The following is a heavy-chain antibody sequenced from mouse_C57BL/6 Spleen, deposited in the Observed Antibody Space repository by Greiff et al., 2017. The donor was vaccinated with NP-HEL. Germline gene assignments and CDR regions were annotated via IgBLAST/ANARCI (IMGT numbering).Heavy chain of an antibody. V-gene: IGHV1-55*01. J-gene: IGHJ3*01. Sequence: VHVKQPGAELVKPGASVKMSCKASGYTFTSYWITWVKQRPGQGLEWIGDIYPGSGSTNYNEKFKSKATLTVDTSSSTAYMQLSSLTSEDSAVYYCARRINWDGFAYWGQGTLVTVSA. CDR2: IYPGSGST. D-gene: IGHD4-1*01. CDR3: ARRINWDGFAY. CDR1: GYTFTSYW.